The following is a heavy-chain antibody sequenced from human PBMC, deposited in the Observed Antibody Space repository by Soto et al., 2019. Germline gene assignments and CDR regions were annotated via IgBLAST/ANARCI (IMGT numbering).Heavy chain of an antibody. CDR2: IVVXSGNK. D-gene: IGHD2-2*01. Sequence: SVKVSCKASGFTFSNSAIQWMRQARGEPLEWIGWIVVXSGNKXYAQKTKERVXXIRDMYTXXYYTELRSMTSEDTAVYYCVLCTTTSCYGKFDYWGQGTLVTVSS. CDR1: GFTFSNSA. V-gene: IGHV1-58*02. J-gene: IGHJ4*02. CDR3: VLCTTTSCYGKFDY.